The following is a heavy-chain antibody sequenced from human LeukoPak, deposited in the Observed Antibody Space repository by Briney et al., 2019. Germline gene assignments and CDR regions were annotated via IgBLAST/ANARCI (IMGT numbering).Heavy chain of an antibody. CDR3: AKAPVEMATMMGEYSYYYYMDV. CDR2: ISWDGGST. D-gene: IGHD5-24*01. Sequence: GGSLRLSCAASGFTFDDYTMHWVRQAPGEGLEWVSLISWDGGSTYYADSVKGRFTISRDNSKNSLYLQMNSLRTEDTALYYCAKAPVEMATMMGEYSYYYYMDVWGKGTTVTASS. J-gene: IGHJ6*03. V-gene: IGHV3-43*01. CDR1: GFTFDDYT.